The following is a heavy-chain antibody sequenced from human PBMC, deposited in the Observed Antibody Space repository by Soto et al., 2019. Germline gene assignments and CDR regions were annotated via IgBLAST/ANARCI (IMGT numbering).Heavy chain of an antibody. Sequence: APVKVSCKASGYTNTSYGSSCVRQANKQGLEWMGWISAYNGNTNYAQKLQGRVTMTTDTSTSTAYMELRSLRSDDTAVYYCARGWQQFGPTYSARKYYYSCYRDFCGKGTTVSVS. D-gene: IGHD6-13*01. J-gene: IGHJ6*03. CDR3: ARGWQQFGPTYSARKYYYSCYRDF. CDR1: GYTNTSYG. V-gene: IGHV1-18*01. CDR2: ISAYNGNT.